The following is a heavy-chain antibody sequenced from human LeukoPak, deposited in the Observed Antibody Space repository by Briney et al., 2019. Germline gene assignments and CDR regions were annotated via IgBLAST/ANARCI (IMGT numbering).Heavy chain of an antibody. Sequence: ASVKVSCKASGGTFSSYAISWVRQAPGQGLEWMGRIITIFGTANYAQKFQGRVTITTDDSTSTAYMELSSLRSEDTAVYYCARDVGGYGDYVQNYFDYWGQGTLVTVSS. D-gene: IGHD4-17*01. V-gene: IGHV1-69*05. CDR1: GGTFSSYA. J-gene: IGHJ4*02. CDR3: ARDVGGYGDYVQNYFDY. CDR2: IITIFGTA.